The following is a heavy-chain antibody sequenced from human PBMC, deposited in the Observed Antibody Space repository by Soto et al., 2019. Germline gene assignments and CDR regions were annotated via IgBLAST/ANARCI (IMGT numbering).Heavy chain of an antibody. J-gene: IGHJ6*02. CDR1: GFTFSSYA. CDR2: ISYDGSNK. CDR3: ARAVRSGSYPYYYYGMDI. V-gene: IGHV3-30-3*01. D-gene: IGHD3-10*01. Sequence: GGSLRLSCAASGFTFSSYAMHWVRQAPGKGLEWVAVISYDGSNKYYAESVKGRFTISRDNSKNTLYLQMNSLRAEDTAVYYCARAVRSGSYPYYYYGMDIWGQGTTVTVSS.